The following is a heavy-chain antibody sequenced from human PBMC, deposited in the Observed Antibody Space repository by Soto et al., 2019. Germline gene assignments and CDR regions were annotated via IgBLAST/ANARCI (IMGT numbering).Heavy chain of an antibody. D-gene: IGHD5-18*01. Sequence: GASLKISCKGSGYSFTSYWIGWVRQMPGKGLEWMGIIYPGDSDTRYSPSFQGQVTISADKSISTAYLQWSSLKASDTAMYYCARQPGYSYDYYYYYYGMDVWGQGTTVTVSS. CDR1: GYSFTSYW. CDR2: IYPGDSDT. J-gene: IGHJ6*02. CDR3: ARQPGYSYDYYYYYYGMDV. V-gene: IGHV5-51*01.